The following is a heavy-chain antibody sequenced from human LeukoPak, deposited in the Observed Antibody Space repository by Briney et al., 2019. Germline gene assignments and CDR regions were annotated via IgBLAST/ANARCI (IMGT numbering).Heavy chain of an antibody. CDR1: GYTFTGYY. CDR3: ARDADLNWFDP. J-gene: IGHJ5*02. V-gene: IGHV7-4-1*02. CDR2: INTNTGNP. Sequence: ASVKVSCKASGYTFTGYYMHWVRQAPGQGLEWMGWINTNTGNPTYAQGFTGRFVFSLDTSVSTAYLQISSLKAEDTAVYYCARDADLNWFDPWGQGTLVTVSS.